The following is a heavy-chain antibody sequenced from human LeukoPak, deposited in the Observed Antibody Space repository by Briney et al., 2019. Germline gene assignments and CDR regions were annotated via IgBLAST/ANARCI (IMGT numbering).Heavy chain of an antibody. CDR2: INPNSGGT. D-gene: IGHD1-26*01. CDR1: GYTFTGYY. V-gene: IGHV1-2*02. J-gene: IGHJ4*02. Sequence: ASVTVSFKASGYTFTGYYMHWVRQAPGPGLEWMGWINPNSGGTNYAQKFQDRVTITRDTSISKASMELSRLRSDDEAAYYCSGFPHWVGATPHVDSWGQGTLVTVSS. CDR3: SGFPHWVGATPHVDS.